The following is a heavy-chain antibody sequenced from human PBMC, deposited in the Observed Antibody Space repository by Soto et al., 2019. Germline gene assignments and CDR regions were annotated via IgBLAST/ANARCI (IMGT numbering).Heavy chain of an antibody. CDR2: IYYSGST. V-gene: IGHV4-59*01. D-gene: IGHD5-12*01. J-gene: IGHJ6*03. Sequence: QVQLQESGPGLVKPSETLSLTCTVSGGSISSYYWSWIRQPPGKGLEWIGYIYYSGSTNYNPSLKSRVTISVDTSKNQFSLKLSSVTAADTAVYYCARVGNGYTSYYYVDVWGKGTTVTVSS. CDR3: ARVGNGYTSYYYVDV. CDR1: GGSISSYY.